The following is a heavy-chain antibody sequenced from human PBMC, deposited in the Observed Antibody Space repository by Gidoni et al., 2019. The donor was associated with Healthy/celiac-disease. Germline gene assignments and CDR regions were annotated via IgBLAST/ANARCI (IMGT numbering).Heavy chain of an antibody. CDR1: GFTFSSYS. J-gene: IGHJ4*02. D-gene: IGHD3-10*01. CDR2: IRSSSSTI. CDR3: ARESFGIDY. Sequence: EVQLVESGGGLVQPGGSLRLSCAASGFTFSSYSMNWVRQAPGKGLEWVSYIRSSSSTIYYADSVKGRFTISRDNAKNSLYLQMNSLRAEDTAVYYCARESFGIDYWGQGTLVTVSS. V-gene: IGHV3-48*01.